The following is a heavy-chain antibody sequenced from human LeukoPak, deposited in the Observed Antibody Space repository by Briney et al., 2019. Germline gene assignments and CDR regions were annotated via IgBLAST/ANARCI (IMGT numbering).Heavy chain of an antibody. J-gene: IGHJ4*02. CDR3: ARDQRTHRYSFPGY. D-gene: IGHD2-2*02. CDR2: INPSGGST. CDR1: GYTFTRYY. V-gene: IGHV1-46*01. Sequence: GASVKVSCKASGYTFTRYYMHWLRQAPGQGLEWMGIINPSGGSTSYAHKFQGRVTMTRDTSTSTVYMELSSLRYEDTAVYYCARDQRTHRYSFPGYWGQGTLVTVSS.